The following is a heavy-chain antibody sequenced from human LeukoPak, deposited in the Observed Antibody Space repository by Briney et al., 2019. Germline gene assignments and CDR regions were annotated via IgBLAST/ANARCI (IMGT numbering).Heavy chain of an antibody. J-gene: IGHJ3*01. CDR2: IKQDGNEK. D-gene: IGHD3-22*01. CDR3: ATSYFDSSIHAIDV. Sequence: GGSLRLSCAASGFRFSNYWMTWVRQAPGKGLEWVATIKQDGNEKYYVDSVKGRFTISRDNAKNSVYLEMKSLGADDTALYHCATSYFDSSIHAIDVWGQGTMVTVSS. V-gene: IGHV3-7*01. CDR1: GFRFSNYW.